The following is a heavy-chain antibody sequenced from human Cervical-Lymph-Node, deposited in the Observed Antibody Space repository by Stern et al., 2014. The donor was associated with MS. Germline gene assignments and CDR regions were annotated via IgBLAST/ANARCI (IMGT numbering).Heavy chain of an antibody. CDR3: ARDLRDISGYYLDS. Sequence: QVQLVQSGSELRKPGASVKVSCKASGYSFNRYAVTWVRQAPGQGLDWLGLINTNTGNPTYAQGVTGRFVFSLDTSVSTTYLHISSLKAEDTAVYYCARDLRDISGYYLDSWGQGSLVTVSS. J-gene: IGHJ4*02. V-gene: IGHV7-4-1*02. CDR2: INTNTGNP. CDR1: GYSFNRYA. D-gene: IGHD3-22*01.